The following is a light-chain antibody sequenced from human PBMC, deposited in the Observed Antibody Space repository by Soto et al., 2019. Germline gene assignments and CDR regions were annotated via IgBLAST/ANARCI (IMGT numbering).Light chain of an antibody. J-gene: IGKJ1*01. CDR3: QQYNNWPPWT. CDR1: QSVSSN. Sequence: EIVMTQSPATLSVSPGERATLSCSASQSVSSNLAWYQQKPGQAPRLLIYGASTRATGIPARFSGSGSGTEFTLTISSLQSEDFAVYHCQQYNNWPPWTFGQGTKVEIK. CDR2: GAS. V-gene: IGKV3-15*01.